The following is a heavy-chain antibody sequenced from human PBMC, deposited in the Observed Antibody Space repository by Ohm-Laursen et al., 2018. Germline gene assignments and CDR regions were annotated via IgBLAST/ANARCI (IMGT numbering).Heavy chain of an antibody. CDR1: GFTFSSYG. J-gene: IGHJ4*02. Sequence: SLRLSCAASGFTFSSYGMHWVRQAPGKGLEWVAVISYDGSNKYYADSVKGRFTISRNNSRKTLYLQMNSLRAEDTAVYYCAKDGEGSYYYYWGQGTLVTVSS. CDR2: ISYDGSNK. V-gene: IGHV3-30*18. CDR3: AKDGEGSYYYY. D-gene: IGHD1-26*01.